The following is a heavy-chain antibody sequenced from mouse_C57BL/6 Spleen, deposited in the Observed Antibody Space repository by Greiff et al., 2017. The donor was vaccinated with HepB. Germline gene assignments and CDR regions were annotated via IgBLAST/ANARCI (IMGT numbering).Heavy chain of an antibody. J-gene: IGHJ3*01. Sequence: QLQQPGAELVKPGASVKLSCKASGYTFTSYWMQWVKQRPGQGLEWIGEIDPSDSYTNYNQKFKGKATLTVDTSSSTAYMQLSSLTSEDSAVYYCARGDGYYIWFAYWGQGTLVTVSA. V-gene: IGHV1-50*01. D-gene: IGHD2-3*01. CDR3: ARGDGYYIWFAY. CDR2: IDPSDSYT. CDR1: GYTFTSYW.